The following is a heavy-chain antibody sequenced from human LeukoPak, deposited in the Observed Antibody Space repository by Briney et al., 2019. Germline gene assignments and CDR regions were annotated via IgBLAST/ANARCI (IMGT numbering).Heavy chain of an antibody. Sequence: SQTLSLTCAISGDRVSSNSAAWNWIRQSPSRGLEWLGRTYYRSKWYNDYAVSVKGRITINPDTSKNQFSLQLNSVTAADTAVYYCARGGAARRRWFDPWGQGTLVTVSS. CDR1: GDRVSSNSAA. D-gene: IGHD6-6*01. V-gene: IGHV6-1*01. CDR3: ARGGAARRRWFDP. CDR2: TYYRSKWYN. J-gene: IGHJ5*02.